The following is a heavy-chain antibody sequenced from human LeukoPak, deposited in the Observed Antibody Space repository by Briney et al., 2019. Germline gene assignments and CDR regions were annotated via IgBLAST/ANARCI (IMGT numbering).Heavy chain of an antibody. CDR2: INPNSGGT. Sequence: ASVKVSCKASGYTFTCYYMHWVRQAPGQGLEWMGWINPNSGGTNYAQKFQGRVTMTRDTSISTAYMELSRLRSDDTAVYYCARDRVYYGSGSYGYWGQGTLVTVSS. V-gene: IGHV1-2*02. CDR3: ARDRVYYGSGSYGY. CDR1: GYTFTCYY. D-gene: IGHD3-10*01. J-gene: IGHJ4*02.